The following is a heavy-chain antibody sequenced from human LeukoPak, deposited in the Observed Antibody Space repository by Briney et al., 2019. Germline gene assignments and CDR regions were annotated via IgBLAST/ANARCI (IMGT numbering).Heavy chain of an antibody. J-gene: IGHJ6*03. CDR2: INAGNGNT. D-gene: IGHD2-2*01. V-gene: IGHV1-3*01. Sequence: ASVKVSCKASGYTFTSYAMHWVRQAPGQRLEWMGWINAGNGNTKYSQKFQGRVTITRDTSASTAYMELSSLRSEDTAVYYCARDAVVVPAARVRLYYYYYMDVWGKGTTVTVSS. CDR1: GYTFTSYA. CDR3: ARDAVVVPAARVRLYYYYYMDV.